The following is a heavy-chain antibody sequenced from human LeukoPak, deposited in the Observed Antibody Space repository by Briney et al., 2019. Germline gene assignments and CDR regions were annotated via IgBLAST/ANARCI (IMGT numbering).Heavy chain of an antibody. Sequence: GESLRLSCAASGFTFNTLWMTWPRQAPGKGLEWVANIHQEGRTKYYADSVKGRFTISRDNANNALNLQINSLRAEDTALYYCARGDGTSSGLYFHYWGQGTLVTVSS. CDR1: GFTFNTLW. CDR3: ARGDGTSSGLYFHY. V-gene: IGHV3-7*01. D-gene: IGHD6-6*01. J-gene: IGHJ4*02. CDR2: IHQEGRTK.